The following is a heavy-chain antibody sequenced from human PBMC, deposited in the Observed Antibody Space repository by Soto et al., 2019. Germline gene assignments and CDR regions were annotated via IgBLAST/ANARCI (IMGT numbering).Heavy chain of an antibody. CDR2: IYYSGST. D-gene: IGHD3-16*01. Sequence: SETLSLTCTVSDGSISSYYWSWIRQPPGKGLQWIGYIYYSGSTNYNPSLKSRVTISVDTSKNQFSLKLSSVTAADTAVYYCARHSQGVSGDPPYYFDYWGQGTLVTVSS. J-gene: IGHJ4*02. CDR3: ARHSQGVSGDPPYYFDY. CDR1: DGSISSYY. V-gene: IGHV4-59*08.